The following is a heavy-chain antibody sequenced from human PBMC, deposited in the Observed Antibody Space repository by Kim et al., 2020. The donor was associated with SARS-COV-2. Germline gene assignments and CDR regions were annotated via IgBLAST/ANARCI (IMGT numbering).Heavy chain of an antibody. CDR3: AAQSQGGYFDWLNYYGMDV. V-gene: IGHV1-8*01. D-gene: IGHD3-9*01. J-gene: IGHJ6*02. Sequence: ASVKVSCKASGYTFTSYDINWVRQATGQGLEWMGWMNPNSGNTGYAQKFQGRVTMTRNTSISTAYMELSSLRSEDTAVYYCAAQSQGGYFDWLNYYGMDVWGQGTTVTVSS. CDR2: MNPNSGNT. CDR1: GYTFTSYD.